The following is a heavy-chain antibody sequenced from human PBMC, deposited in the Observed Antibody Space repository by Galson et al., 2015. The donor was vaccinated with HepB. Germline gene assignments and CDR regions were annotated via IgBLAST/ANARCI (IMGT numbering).Heavy chain of an antibody. D-gene: IGHD6-6*01. J-gene: IGHJ6*03. CDR1: GFTFSSYS. V-gene: IGHV3-30-3*01. CDR2: ISYDGSNK. Sequence: SLRLSCAASGFTFSSYSMHWVRQAPGKGLEWVALISYDGSNKYYADSVKGRFTISRDNSKNTLYLQMNSLRADDTDVYYCARGGTAARRFTYYYYYYMDVWGKGTTVTVSS. CDR3: ARGGTAARRFTYYYYYYMDV.